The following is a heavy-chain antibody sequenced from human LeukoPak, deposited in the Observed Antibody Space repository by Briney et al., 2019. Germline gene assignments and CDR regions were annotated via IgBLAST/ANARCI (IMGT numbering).Heavy chain of an antibody. CDR3: ARGIAAAGSYYFDY. D-gene: IGHD6-13*01. Sequence: GASVKVSCKASGYTFTSYDINWVRQATGQGLEWMGWMNPNSGNTAYAQKFQGRVTITRNTSISTAYMELSSLRSEDTAVYCCARGIAAAGSYYFDYWGQGTLVTVSS. V-gene: IGHV1-8*03. CDR1: GYTFTSYD. CDR2: MNPNSGNT. J-gene: IGHJ4*02.